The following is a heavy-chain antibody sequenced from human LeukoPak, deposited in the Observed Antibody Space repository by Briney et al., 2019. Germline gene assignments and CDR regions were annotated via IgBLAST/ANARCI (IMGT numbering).Heavy chain of an antibody. D-gene: IGHD6-19*01. V-gene: IGHV3-23*01. CDR2: IIGSGGGT. CDR1: GFTFSSYG. J-gene: IGHJ6*02. Sequence: GSLRLSCAASGFTFSSYGMSWVRQAPGKGREWCSAIIGSGGGTYYADSVKGRFTISRDNSKNTLYLQMNSLRAEDTAVYYCASHPPQYSSGWYRSSYYYYGMDVWGQGTTVTVSS. CDR3: ASHPPQYSSGWYRSSYYYYGMDV.